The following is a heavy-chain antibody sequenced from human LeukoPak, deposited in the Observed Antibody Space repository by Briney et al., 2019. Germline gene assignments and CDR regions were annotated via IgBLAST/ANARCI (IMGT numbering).Heavy chain of an antibody. Sequence: ASVKVSCKASGYTFTSYYMHWVRQAPGQGLERTGIINPSGGSTSYAQKFQGRVTMTRDTSTSTVYMELSSLRSEDTAVYYCARVRPLLWFGMDVWGQGTTVTVSS. D-gene: IGHD3-10*01. CDR3: ARVRPLLWFGMDV. CDR2: INPSGGST. J-gene: IGHJ6*02. CDR1: GYTFTSYY. V-gene: IGHV1-46*01.